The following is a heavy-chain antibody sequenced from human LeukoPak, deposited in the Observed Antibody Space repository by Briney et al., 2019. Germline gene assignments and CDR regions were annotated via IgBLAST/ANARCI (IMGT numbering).Heavy chain of an antibody. D-gene: IGHD3-10*01. V-gene: IGHV4-59*01. Sequence: SETLSLTCTVSGGSISSYYWSWIRQPPGKGLEWIGYIYYSGSTSYNPSLKSRVTISVDTSKSQFSLKLSSVTAADTAVYHCARDQSGGYYFDYWGQGTLVTVSS. CDR3: ARDQSGGYYFDY. CDR1: GGSISSYY. J-gene: IGHJ4*02. CDR2: IYYSGST.